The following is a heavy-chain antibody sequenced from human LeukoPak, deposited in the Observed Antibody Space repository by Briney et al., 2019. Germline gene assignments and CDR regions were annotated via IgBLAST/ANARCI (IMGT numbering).Heavy chain of an antibody. Sequence: PSETLSLTCTVSGGSMRSNYWSLIRQPPGKGLEWIGNIYYSGNTNYNPSLKSRVTISVDTSKNQFSLKLSSVTAADTAVYYCARGHLDYYDSSPYPPNWFDPWGQGTLVTVSS. J-gene: IGHJ5*02. V-gene: IGHV4-59*01. CDR3: ARGHLDYYDSSPYPPNWFDP. D-gene: IGHD3-22*01. CDR1: GGSMRSNY. CDR2: IYYSGNT.